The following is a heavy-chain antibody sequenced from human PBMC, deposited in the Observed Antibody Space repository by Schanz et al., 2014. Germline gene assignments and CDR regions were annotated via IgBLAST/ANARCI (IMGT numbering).Heavy chain of an antibody. V-gene: IGHV3-23*01. CDR2: ISVSGGSP. J-gene: IGHJ3*02. D-gene: IGHD3-10*01. CDR3: AKGRCAELSAFDI. Sequence: CAASGFTFSSYAMSWVRQSPGKGLEWVSAISVSGGSPYYADSVTGRFTISRDNSKNTMYLQMNSLRAEDTAVYYCAKGRCAELSAFDIWGQAKMVAV. CDR1: GFTFSSYA.